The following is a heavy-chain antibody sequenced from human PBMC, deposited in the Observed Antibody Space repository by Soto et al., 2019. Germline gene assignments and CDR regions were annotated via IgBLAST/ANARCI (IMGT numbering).Heavy chain of an antibody. Sequence: EVQLVESGGGMVKPGGSLRLSCAASGFTFSNAWMSWVRQAPGKGLEWVGRIKSKTDGVTTEYAAPVKGRFTISRDDSNMTVYLQMNSVKTEDTAVYYCTTEGTEYCSGCSCYAMDYGGEVAVVTVSS. CDR1: GFTFSNAW. J-gene: IGHJ4*02. V-gene: IGHV3-15*01. CDR3: TTEGTEYCSGCSCYAMDY. D-gene: IGHD2-15*01. CDR2: IKSKTDGVTT.